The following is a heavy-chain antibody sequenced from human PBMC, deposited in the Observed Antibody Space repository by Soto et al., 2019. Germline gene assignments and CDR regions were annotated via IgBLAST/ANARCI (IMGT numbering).Heavy chain of an antibody. CDR3: ARAPAGTSPFFDY. Sequence: GGSLRLSCAPSGFPIGSYAVSWVRQAPGKGLEWVSMIRGGGDTYYADSVKGRFTISRDNSKNILYLQMNSLRAEDTAVYYCARAPAGTSPFFDYWGQGALVTVSS. CDR1: GFPIGSYA. CDR2: IRGGGDT. V-gene: IGHV3-23*01. J-gene: IGHJ4*02. D-gene: IGHD6-13*01.